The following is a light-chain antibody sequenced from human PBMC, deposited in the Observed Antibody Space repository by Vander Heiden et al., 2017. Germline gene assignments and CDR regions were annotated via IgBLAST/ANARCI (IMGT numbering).Light chain of an antibody. CDR1: QGISSY. J-gene: IGKJ4*01. CDR2: AAS. Sequence: TRMTQSPSSFSASTGDRVTITCRASQGISSYLAWYQQKPGKAPKLLIYAASTLQSGVPSRFSGSGSGTDFTLTISCLQSEDFATYYCQQYYSYPLTFGGGTKVEIK. V-gene: IGKV1-8*01. CDR3: QQYYSYPLT.